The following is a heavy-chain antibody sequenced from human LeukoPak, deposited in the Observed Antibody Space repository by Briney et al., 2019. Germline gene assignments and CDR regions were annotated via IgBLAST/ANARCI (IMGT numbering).Heavy chain of an antibody. V-gene: IGHV3-11*04. CDR3: ARELRAGYCTNGVCHTPFDY. D-gene: IGHD2-8*01. J-gene: IGHJ4*02. CDR2: SSGSGSTI. CDR1: GFTFSDYY. Sequence: GGSLRLSCAASGFTFSDYYMSWIRQAPGKGLEWVSYSSGSGSTIYYADSVKGRFTISRDNAKNSLYLQMNGLRAEDTAVYYCARELRAGYCTNGVCHTPFDYWGQGTLVTVSS.